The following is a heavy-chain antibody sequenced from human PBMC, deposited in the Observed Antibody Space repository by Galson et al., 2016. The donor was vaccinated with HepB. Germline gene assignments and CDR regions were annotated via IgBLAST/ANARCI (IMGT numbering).Heavy chain of an antibody. Sequence: PALVKPTQTLTLTCTFSGFSLTTSGMCVSWIRQSPGKALEWLALIDWDDEKYYSTSLKTRLTISKDTSKNQVGLIVTNMDPMDTATYYCARSVRVRKTNGWYINSYNGLDVWGQGTTVTVSS. CDR2: IDWDDEK. D-gene: IGHD6-19*01. V-gene: IGHV2-70*13. CDR3: ARSVRVRKTNGWYINSYNGLDV. CDR1: GFSLTTSGMC. J-gene: IGHJ6*02.